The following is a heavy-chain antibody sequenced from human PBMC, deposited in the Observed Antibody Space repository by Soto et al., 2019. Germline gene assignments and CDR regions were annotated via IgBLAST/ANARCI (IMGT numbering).Heavy chain of an antibody. Sequence: SVKVSCKASGGTFSSYAISWVRQAPGQGLEWMGGIIPIFGTANYAQKFQGRVTITADESTSTAYMELNSLRAEDTAVYYCARALNSGYDGDAFDIWGQGTMVTVSS. J-gene: IGHJ3*02. CDR2: IIPIFGTA. CDR3: ARALNSGYDGDAFDI. CDR1: GGTFSSYA. V-gene: IGHV1-69*13. D-gene: IGHD5-12*01.